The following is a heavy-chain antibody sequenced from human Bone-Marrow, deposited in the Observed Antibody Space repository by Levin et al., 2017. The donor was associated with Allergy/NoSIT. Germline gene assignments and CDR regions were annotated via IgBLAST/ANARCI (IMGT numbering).Heavy chain of an antibody. CDR3: ARDPSGSYSFDY. D-gene: IGHD3-10*01. V-gene: IGHV3-33*01. CDR2: IWYDGSNK. J-gene: IGHJ4*02. CDR1: GFTFSSYG. Sequence: GESLKISCAASGFTFSSYGMHWVHQAPGKGLEWVAVIWYDGSNKYYADSVKGRFTISRDNSKNTLYLQMNSLRAEDTAVYYCARDPSGSYSFDYWGQGTLVTVSS.